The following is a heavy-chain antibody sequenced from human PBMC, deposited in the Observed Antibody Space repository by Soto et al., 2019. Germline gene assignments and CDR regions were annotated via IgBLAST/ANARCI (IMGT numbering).Heavy chain of an antibody. CDR2: ISAYNGNT. J-gene: IGHJ5*02. D-gene: IGHD6-6*01. V-gene: IGHV1-18*04. Sequence: QVQLVQSGAEVKKPGASVKVSCKASGYTFTSYGISWVRQAPGQGLEWMGWISAYNGNTNYAQKLQGRVTMTTDTSTSTAYMEVRSLSADDTAVYYCARDPAWQLGFGPQFDPWGQGTLVTVSS. CDR1: GYTFTSYG. CDR3: ARDPAWQLGFGPQFDP.